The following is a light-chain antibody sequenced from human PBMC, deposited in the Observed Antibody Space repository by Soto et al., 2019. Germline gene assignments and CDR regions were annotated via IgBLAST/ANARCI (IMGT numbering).Light chain of an antibody. CDR1: SSNIGAVYG. CDR3: QSYDSTPSAWV. J-gene: IGLJ3*02. Sequence: QPVLTQPPSVSGAPGQRVTISCTGSSSNIGAVYGVHWYQQLPGTASKLLIYGNTNRPSGVPDRISGSKSGTSASLAITGLQAEDEADYYCQSYDSTPSAWVFGGGTKVTVL. CDR2: GNT. V-gene: IGLV1-40*01.